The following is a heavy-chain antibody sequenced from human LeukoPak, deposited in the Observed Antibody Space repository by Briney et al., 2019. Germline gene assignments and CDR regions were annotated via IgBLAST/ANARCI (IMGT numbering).Heavy chain of an antibody. CDR1: GYTLTELS. D-gene: IGHD3-10*01. J-gene: IGHJ4*02. V-gene: IGHV1-24*01. Sequence: GASVKVSCKVSGYTLTELSMHWVRQAPGKGLEWMGGFDPEDGETIYAQKFQGRVTMTEDTSTDTAYMELSSLRSEDTAVYYCASLWGSGSYYNQIDYWGQGTLVTVSS. CDR3: ASLWGSGSYYNQIDY. CDR2: FDPEDGET.